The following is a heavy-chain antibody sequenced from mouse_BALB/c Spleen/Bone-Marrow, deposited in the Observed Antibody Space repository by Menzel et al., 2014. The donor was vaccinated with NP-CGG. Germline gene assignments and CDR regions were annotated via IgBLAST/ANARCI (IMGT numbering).Heavy chain of an antibody. J-gene: IGHJ4*01. Sequence: QVQLQQSGAKLVRPGVSVKISCKGSGYTFXDHAIHWVKRSHAKSLEWIGVISGYYGDAIYNQKFKGKATMTVDKSSSTAYMELARLTSEDSAIYYCARSGKVRNARDYWGQGTSVTVSS. D-gene: IGHD2-14*01. CDR3: ARSGKVRNARDY. V-gene: IGHV1S137*01. CDR1: GYTFXDHA. CDR2: ISGYYGDA.